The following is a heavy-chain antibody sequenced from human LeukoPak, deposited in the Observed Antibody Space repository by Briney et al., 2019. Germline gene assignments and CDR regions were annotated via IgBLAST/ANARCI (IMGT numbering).Heavy chain of an antibody. CDR3: VVSIQAAAIPAFDS. V-gene: IGHV1-2*02. CDR1: GYNFAHN. J-gene: IGHJ4*02. D-gene: IGHD6-25*01. Sequence: ASVKVSCKASGYNFAHNIHWVRQAPGQGHEFMGWVNPKNGGTKYAQNFQGRVTMTRDTSISTVYMELSSLGSDDTAVYYCVVSIQAAAIPAFDSWGQGTLVTVSS. CDR2: VNPKNGGT.